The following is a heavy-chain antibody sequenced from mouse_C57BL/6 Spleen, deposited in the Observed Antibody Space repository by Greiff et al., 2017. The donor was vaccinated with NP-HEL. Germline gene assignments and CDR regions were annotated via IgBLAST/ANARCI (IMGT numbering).Heavy chain of an antibody. D-gene: IGHD4-1*01. CDR2: ISYDGSN. V-gene: IGHV3-6*01. J-gene: IGHJ4*01. CDR3: AREGTWDAMDY. CDR1: GYSITSGYY. Sequence: EVQRVESGPGLVKPSQSLSLTCSVTGYSITSGYYWNWIRQFPGNQLEWMGYISYDGSNNYNPSLKNRISITRDTSKNQFFLKLNSVTTEDTATYYCAREGTWDAMDYWGQGTSVTVSS.